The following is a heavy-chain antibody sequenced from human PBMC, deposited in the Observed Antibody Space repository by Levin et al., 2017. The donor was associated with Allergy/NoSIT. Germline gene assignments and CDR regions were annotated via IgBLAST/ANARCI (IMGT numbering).Heavy chain of an antibody. CDR1: GGSISSSSYY. CDR3: ARNYYDSSGYYPYYFDY. J-gene: IGHJ4*02. Sequence: PGGSLRLSCTVSGGSISSSSYYWGWIRQPPGKGLEWIGSIYYSGSTYYNPSLKSRVTISVDTSKNQFSLKPSSVTAAYTAVYYCARNYYDSSGYYPYYFDYWGQGTLVTVSS. D-gene: IGHD3-22*01. V-gene: IGHV4-39*01. CDR2: IYYSGST.